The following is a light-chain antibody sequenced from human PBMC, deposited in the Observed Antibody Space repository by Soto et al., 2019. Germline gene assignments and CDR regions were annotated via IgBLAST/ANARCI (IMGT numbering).Light chain of an antibody. Sequence: QSALTQPASVSESPGQSITISCTGTSSDVGGYDYVSWYQFHPGKAPKLLIYDVSNRPSGVSNRFSGSKSGNTASLTISGLQAEDEADYYCSSYRSSSTLAYVFGTGTKVTVL. V-gene: IGLV2-14*03. CDR2: DVS. CDR1: SSDVGGYDY. CDR3: SSYRSSSTLAYV. J-gene: IGLJ1*01.